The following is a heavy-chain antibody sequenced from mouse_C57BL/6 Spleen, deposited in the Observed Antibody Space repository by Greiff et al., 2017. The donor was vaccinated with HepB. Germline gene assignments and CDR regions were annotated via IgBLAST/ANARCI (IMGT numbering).Heavy chain of an antibody. CDR3: VPLVARAMDY. V-gene: IGHV1-59*01. J-gene: IGHJ4*01. D-gene: IGHD1-1*01. CDR2: IDPSDSYT. Sequence: QVQLQQPGAELVRPGTSVKLSCKASGYTFTSYWMHWVKQRPGQGLEWIGVIDPSDSYTNYNQKFKGKATLTVDTSSSTAYMQLSSLTSEDSAVYYCVPLVARAMDYWGQGTSVTVSS. CDR1: GYTFTSYW.